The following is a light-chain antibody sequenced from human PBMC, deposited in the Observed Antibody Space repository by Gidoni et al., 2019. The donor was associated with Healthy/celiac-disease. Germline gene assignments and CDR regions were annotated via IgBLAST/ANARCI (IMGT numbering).Light chain of an antibody. CDR1: KLGDKY. CDR3: QAWDSSTGV. Sequence: SYELTPQPSGAVSPGQTASITCSGDKLGDKYACWYQQKPGQSPVLVIYQDSKRPSGIPERFSGSNSGNTATLTISGTQAMDEADYYCQAWDSSTGVFGGGTKLTVL. J-gene: IGLJ2*01. V-gene: IGLV3-1*01. CDR2: QDS.